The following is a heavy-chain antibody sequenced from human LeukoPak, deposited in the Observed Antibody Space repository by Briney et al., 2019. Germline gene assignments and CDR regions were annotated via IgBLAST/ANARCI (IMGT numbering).Heavy chain of an antibody. Sequence: GGSLRLSCAASGFTFSNYEMNWVRQAPGKGLEWVSYISSSGSTIYYADSVKGRFTISRDNAKKSLYLQMNSLRAEDTAVYYCARKGYFGDQSLDYWGQGTLVTVSS. CDR3: ARKGYFGDQSLDY. D-gene: IGHD2-15*01. J-gene: IGHJ4*02. CDR1: GFTFSNYE. CDR2: ISSSGSTI. V-gene: IGHV3-48*03.